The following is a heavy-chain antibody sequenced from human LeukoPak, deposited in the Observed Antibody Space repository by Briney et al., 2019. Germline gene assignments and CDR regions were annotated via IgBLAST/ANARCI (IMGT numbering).Heavy chain of an antibody. Sequence: GGPLRLSCAASGFPFNTNPMTWLRQATGKGLEWVSSISGRGGTTYYADSVNGRFTISRDNDKNTVYLQMNILRAEDTAVYFCAKGRRFRVDFDYWGQGILVTVCS. CDR2: ISGRGGTT. V-gene: IGHV3-23*01. CDR3: AKGRRFRVDFDY. CDR1: GFPFNTNP. D-gene: IGHD3-16*01. J-gene: IGHJ4*02.